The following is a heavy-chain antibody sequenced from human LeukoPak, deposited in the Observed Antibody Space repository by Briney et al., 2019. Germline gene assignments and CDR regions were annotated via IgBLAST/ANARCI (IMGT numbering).Heavy chain of an antibody. CDR1: GGSFSGYP. D-gene: IGHD3-10*01. Sequence: SETLSLTCAVYGGSFSGYPWNWIRQPPVKGLEWIGEINHSGGTNYNPSLKSRVTISVDTSKKQFSLKLSSVTAADTAVYYCARGVDYYGVWGQGTLVTVSS. V-gene: IGHV4-34*01. J-gene: IGHJ4*02. CDR3: ARGVDYYGV. CDR2: INHSGGT.